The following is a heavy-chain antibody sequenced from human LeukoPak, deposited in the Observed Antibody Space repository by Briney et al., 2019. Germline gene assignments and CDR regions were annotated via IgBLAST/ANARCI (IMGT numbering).Heavy chain of an antibody. V-gene: IGHV3-20*04. J-gene: IGHJ3*02. D-gene: IGHD3-10*01. CDR2: LNWNGGIT. CDR1: GFNFDDYG. Sequence: GGSLRLSCVASGFNFDDYGMNWVRRAPGKGLEWLSGLNWNGGITGYADSVKGRFTISRDNAKNSLYLQMNSLRADDTALYYCASGDFSLRGDAFDIWGQGTKVTVSS. CDR3: ASGDFSLRGDAFDI.